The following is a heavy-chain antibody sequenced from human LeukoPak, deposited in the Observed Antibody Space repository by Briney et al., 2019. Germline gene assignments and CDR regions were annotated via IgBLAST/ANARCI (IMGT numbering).Heavy chain of an antibody. V-gene: IGHV1-46*01. Sequence: ASVTVSCTASGYTLTSHYMHWVRQAPGQGLEWVGYINPNGGGTTYAQKFQGRVTMTRDTPTSTVYMELSSLRSEDTAVYYCARDRKFYYDSSGYASFDFWGQGTLVTASS. J-gene: IGHJ4*02. CDR3: ARDRKFYYDSSGYASFDF. D-gene: IGHD3-22*01. CDR1: GYTLTSHY. CDR2: INPNGGGT.